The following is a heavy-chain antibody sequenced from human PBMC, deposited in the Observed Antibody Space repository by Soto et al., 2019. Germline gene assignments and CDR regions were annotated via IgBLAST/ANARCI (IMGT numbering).Heavy chain of an antibody. CDR3: ARAVATESGDAFDI. CDR1: GYTFTGYY. CDR2: INPNSGGT. V-gene: IGHV1-2*04. Sequence: GASVKVSCKASGYTFTGYYMHWVRQAPGQGLEWMGWINPNSGGTNYAQKFQGWVTMTRDTSISTAYMELSRLRSDDTAVYYCARAVATESGDAFDIWGQGTMVTVSS. J-gene: IGHJ3*02. D-gene: IGHD5-12*01.